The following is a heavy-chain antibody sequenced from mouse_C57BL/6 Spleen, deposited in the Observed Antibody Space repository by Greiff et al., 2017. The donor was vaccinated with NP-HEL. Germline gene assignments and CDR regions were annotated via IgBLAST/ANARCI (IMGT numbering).Heavy chain of an antibody. CDR2: IRNKANGYTT. CDR1: GFTFTDYY. V-gene: IGHV7-3*01. CDR3: ARYEGGHFDD. J-gene: IGHJ2*01. Sequence: VQLKESGGGLVQPGGSLSLSCAASGFTFTDYYMSWVRQPPGKALEWLGFIRNKANGYTTEYSASVKGRFTISRDNSQSILYLQMNALRAEDSATYYCARYEGGHFDDWGQGTTLTVSS.